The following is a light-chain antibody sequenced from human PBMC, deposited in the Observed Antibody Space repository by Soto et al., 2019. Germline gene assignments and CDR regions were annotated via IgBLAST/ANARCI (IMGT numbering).Light chain of an antibody. CDR1: SGHSSYI. CDR3: ETWDSNTHTV. J-gene: IGLJ3*02. Sequence: QHVLTQSSSASASLGSSVKLTCTLSSGHSSYIIAWHQQQPGKAPRYLMKLEGSGSYNKGSGVPDRFSGSSSGADRYLTISNLQFEDEAEYYCETWDSNTHTVFGGGTKLTVL. CDR2: LEGSGSY. V-gene: IGLV4-60*02.